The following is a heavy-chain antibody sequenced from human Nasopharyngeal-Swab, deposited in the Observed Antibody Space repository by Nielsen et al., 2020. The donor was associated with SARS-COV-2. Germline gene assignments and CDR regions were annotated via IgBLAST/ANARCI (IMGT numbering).Heavy chain of an antibody. Sequence: SETLSLTCAVSGGSVSGYYWSWIRQPPGDRLEWIGYINTIGVTKYNPSLNSRVSMSVDATRNQLSLNLWSMTAADTAMYFCARMSLPQIVGATNPVDYWGQGTLVTVSA. J-gene: IGHJ4*02. CDR3: ARMSLPQIVGATNPVDY. CDR2: INTIGVT. CDR1: GGSVSGYY. D-gene: IGHD1-26*01. V-gene: IGHV4-59*02.